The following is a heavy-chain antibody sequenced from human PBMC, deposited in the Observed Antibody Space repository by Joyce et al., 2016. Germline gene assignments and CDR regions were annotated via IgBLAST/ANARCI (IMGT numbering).Heavy chain of an antibody. CDR1: GYTTSRSW. D-gene: IGHD1-26*01. Sequence: EVQLVQSGAEVKKPGESLRISCKGSGYTTSRSWITWGRQRPGKGLEWMGKIDPSYSYTKYSPAVEGHVTISADKSTNTAYLQWSSLKAADTAMYYCARLVFYQWEITQWGQGTLVTVSS. CDR3: ARLVFYQWEITQ. V-gene: IGHV5-10-1*03. CDR2: IDPSYSYT. J-gene: IGHJ4*02.